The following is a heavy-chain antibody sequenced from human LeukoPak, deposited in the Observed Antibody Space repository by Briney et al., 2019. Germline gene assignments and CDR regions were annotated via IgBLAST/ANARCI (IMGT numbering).Heavy chain of an antibody. D-gene: IGHD3-22*01. V-gene: IGHV4-30-4*02. CDR2: IYYSGST. Sequence: PSETLSLTCTVSGGSISSGDYYWSWIRQPPGKGLEWIGYIYYSGSTYYNPSLKSRVTISVDTSKNQFSLKLSSVTAADTAVYYCARSSGYYYHLDYWGQGTLVTVSS. J-gene: IGHJ4*02. CDR3: ARSSGYYYHLDY. CDR1: GGSISSGDYY.